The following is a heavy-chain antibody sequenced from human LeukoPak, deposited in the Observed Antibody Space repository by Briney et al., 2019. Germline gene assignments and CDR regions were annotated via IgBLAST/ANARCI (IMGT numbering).Heavy chain of an antibody. CDR1: GVTFRSYA. V-gene: IGHV3-66*01. CDR3: ARCTTGRTFGSLREIKRSREIDY. J-gene: IGHJ4*02. CDR2: IYRGDST. Sequence: GGSLRLSCAASGVTFRSYAMSWVRQAPGKGMEWVSLIYRGDSTYYADSVKGRFTISRDNSKNTLYLQMNSLRVEDTAVYYCARCTTGRTFGSLREIKRSREIDYWGQGTLVTVSS. D-gene: IGHD1-1*01.